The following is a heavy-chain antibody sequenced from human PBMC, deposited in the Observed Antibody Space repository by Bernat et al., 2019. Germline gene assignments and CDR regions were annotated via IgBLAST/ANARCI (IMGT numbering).Heavy chain of an antibody. J-gene: IGHJ4*02. Sequence: QVQLVQSGAEVKKPGASVKVSCKASGYTFTSYDINWVRQATGQGLEWMGWMNPNSGNTGYAQKFQGRVTMTRNTSISTAYMELSSLRSEDTAVYYGARARRNVVVVAATDGAAYYFDYWGQGTLVTVSS. V-gene: IGHV1-8*01. CDR1: GYTFTSYD. D-gene: IGHD2-15*01. CDR3: ARARRNVVVVAATDGAAYYFDY. CDR2: MNPNSGNT.